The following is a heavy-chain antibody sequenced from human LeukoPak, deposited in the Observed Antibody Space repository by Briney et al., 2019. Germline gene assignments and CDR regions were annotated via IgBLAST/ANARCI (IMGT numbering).Heavy chain of an antibody. CDR3: ARPLNTVHDTFDV. J-gene: IGHJ3*01. V-gene: IGHV4-34*01. D-gene: IGHD4-11*01. CDR1: GGSFSGYY. CDR2: INHSGST. Sequence: SETLPLTCAVYGGSFSGYYWSWIRQPPGKGLEWIGEINHSGSTNYNPSLKSRVTISVDTSKNQFSLKLSSVTAADTAVYYCARPLNTVHDTFDVWGQGTMVTVSS.